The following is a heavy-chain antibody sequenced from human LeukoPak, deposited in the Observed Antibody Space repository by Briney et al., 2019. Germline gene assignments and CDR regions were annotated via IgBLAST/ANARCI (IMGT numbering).Heavy chain of an antibody. D-gene: IGHD5-12*01. J-gene: IGHJ4*02. CDR2: IYPGDSDT. Sequence: KSGESLKISCKGSGYSFTSYWIGWVRQMPGKGLEWMGIIYPGDSDTRYSPSFQGQVTISADKSISTAYLQWGSLKASDTAMYYCARTTQGGYFNFDYWGQGTLVTVSS. CDR1: GYSFTSYW. CDR3: ARTTQGGYFNFDY. V-gene: IGHV5-51*01.